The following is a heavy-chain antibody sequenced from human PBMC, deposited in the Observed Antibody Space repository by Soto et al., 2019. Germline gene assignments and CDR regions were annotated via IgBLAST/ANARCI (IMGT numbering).Heavy chain of an antibody. Sequence: QVHLVESGGGVVQPGGSLRLSCAASGDSGFSFSSYGIHWVRQAPGKGLEWVSVISYDGSNRHFADSVKGRFAVSRDDAMHTVYLQMNALWPEDTAVYYCAKDRMVRSYYYGMDVWGQGTTVTVSS. CDR3: AKDRMVRSYYYGMDV. D-gene: IGHD5-18*01. V-gene: IGHV3-30*18. CDR1: GDSGFSFSSYG. J-gene: IGHJ6*02. CDR2: ISYDGSNR.